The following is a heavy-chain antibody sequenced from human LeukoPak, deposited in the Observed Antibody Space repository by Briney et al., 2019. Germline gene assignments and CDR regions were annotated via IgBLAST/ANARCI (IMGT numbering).Heavy chain of an antibody. J-gene: IGHJ4*02. V-gene: IGHV4-61*05. D-gene: IGHD1-26*01. Sequence: KSSETLSLTCTVSGGSISGSSYYWGWIRQPPGKGLEWIGYIYYSGSTNYNPSLKSRVTISVDTSKNQFSLKLSSVTAADTAVYYCAAEVGDYVDYWGQGTLVTVSS. CDR2: IYYSGST. CDR3: AAEVGDYVDY. CDR1: GGSISGSSYY.